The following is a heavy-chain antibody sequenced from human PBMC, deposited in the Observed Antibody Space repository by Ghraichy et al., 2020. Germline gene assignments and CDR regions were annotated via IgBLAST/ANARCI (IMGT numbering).Heavy chain of an antibody. D-gene: IGHD6-19*01. CDR1: GFTFDDYA. CDR3: ANTPQWLVPRYGYWYFDL. Sequence: GGSLRLSCAASGFTFDDYAMHWVRQAPGKGLEWVSGISWNSGSIGYADSVKGRFTISRDNAKNSLYLQMNSLRAEDTALYYCANTPQWLVPRYGYWYFDLWGRGTLVTVSS. V-gene: IGHV3-9*01. CDR2: ISWNSGSI. J-gene: IGHJ2*01.